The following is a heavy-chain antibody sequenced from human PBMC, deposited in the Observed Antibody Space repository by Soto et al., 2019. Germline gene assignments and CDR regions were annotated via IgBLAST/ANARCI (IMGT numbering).Heavy chain of an antibody. CDR3: VKDRPQRTSGYFFDY. Sequence: PGGSLRLSCAASGFTFSTYAMAWVRQAPGKGLEWVSGVSASGLNTDYADPVKGRFYISRDNSKNTVSLHMNSLRAEDTALYYCVKDRPQRTSGYFFDYSGQGTPVTVSS. CDR1: GFTFSTYA. D-gene: IGHD1-1*01. CDR2: VSASGLNT. V-gene: IGHV3-23*01. J-gene: IGHJ4*02.